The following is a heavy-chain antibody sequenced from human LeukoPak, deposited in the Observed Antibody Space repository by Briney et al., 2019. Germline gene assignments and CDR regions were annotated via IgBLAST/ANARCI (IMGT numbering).Heavy chain of an antibody. CDR2: IHYSGNT. Sequence: PSETLSLTCTVSGGSISSYYWSWIRQPPGKGLEWIGYIHYSGNTNYNPSLKSRVTISLVTSKNQFSLKLSSVTAADTAVYYCARGPYGGRRYYMDVWGKGTTVTVSS. CDR3: ARGPYGGRRYYMDV. D-gene: IGHD4-23*01. J-gene: IGHJ6*03. V-gene: IGHV4-59*12. CDR1: GGSISSYY.